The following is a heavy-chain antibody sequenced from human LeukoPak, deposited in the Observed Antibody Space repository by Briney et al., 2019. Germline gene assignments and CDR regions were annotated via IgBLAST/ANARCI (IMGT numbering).Heavy chain of an antibody. Sequence: KSSQTLSLTCTVSGGSISSYYWSWIRQPPGKRLEWIGYIYHSGSTNYNSSLKSRVTISVDTSKNQFSLKLTSVTAADTAVYYCARYGSGSYSDDHFQHWGQGTLVTVSS. CDR3: ARYGSGSYSDDHFQH. J-gene: IGHJ1*01. CDR1: GGSISSYY. CDR2: IYHSGST. D-gene: IGHD3-10*01. V-gene: IGHV4-59*08.